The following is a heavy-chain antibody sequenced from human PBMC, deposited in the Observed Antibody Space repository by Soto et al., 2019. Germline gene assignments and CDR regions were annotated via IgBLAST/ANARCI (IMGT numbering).Heavy chain of an antibody. V-gene: IGHV3-7*03. CDR1: GFTFTNYW. Sequence: EVQLVESGGGLVQPGGSLRLSCAASGFTFTNYWMTWVRQAPGRGLEWVANIKKDGSEKHYVDSVKGRFTISRDNAKNSLYLRINSLRAEDTAVYYCAREIWGPEYWGQGTRVTVSS. J-gene: IGHJ4*02. CDR2: IKKDGSEK. CDR3: AREIWGPEY. D-gene: IGHD7-27*01.